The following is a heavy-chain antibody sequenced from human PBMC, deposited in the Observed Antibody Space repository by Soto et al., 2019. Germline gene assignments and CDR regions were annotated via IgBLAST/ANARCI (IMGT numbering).Heavy chain of an antibody. Sequence: SVKVSCKASGGTFSSYAISWVRQAPGQGLEWMGGIIPIFGTANYAQKFQGRVTITADESTSTAYMELSSLRSEDTAVYYCARVPPMVRGVIRYYYYGMDVWGQGTTVTVSS. CDR1: GGTFSSYA. V-gene: IGHV1-69*13. CDR3: ARVPPMVRGVIRYYYYGMDV. J-gene: IGHJ6*02. CDR2: IIPIFGTA. D-gene: IGHD3-10*01.